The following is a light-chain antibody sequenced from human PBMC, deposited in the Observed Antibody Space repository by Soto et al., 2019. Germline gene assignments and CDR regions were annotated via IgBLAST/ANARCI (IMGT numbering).Light chain of an antibody. Sequence: IQLTQSPSSLSASVGDRVTITCRASQAINRYLAWYQQKPGKAPKLLIYGTPTLPDGVPSRFSGSGGGTDFTLTISSLQPEDFATYYCQQLDSYPRTFGPGTKVDIK. CDR1: QAINRY. CDR2: GTP. V-gene: IGKV1-9*01. CDR3: QQLDSYPRT. J-gene: IGKJ3*01.